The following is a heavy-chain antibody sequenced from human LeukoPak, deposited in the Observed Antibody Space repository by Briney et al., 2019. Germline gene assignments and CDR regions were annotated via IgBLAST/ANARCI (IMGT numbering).Heavy chain of an antibody. D-gene: IGHD5-18*01. V-gene: IGHV3-7*01. Sequence: DSVKGRFTISRDNAKNSLYLQMNSLRAEDTAVYYCARDQTPDLQLWLQGLGNFDYWGQGTLVTVSS. CDR3: ARDQTPDLQLWLQGLGNFDY. J-gene: IGHJ4*02.